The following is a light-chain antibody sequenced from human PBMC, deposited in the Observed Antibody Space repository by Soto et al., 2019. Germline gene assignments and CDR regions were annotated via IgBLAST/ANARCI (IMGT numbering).Light chain of an antibody. CDR2: DNT. J-gene: IGLJ1*01. CDR1: ISNIATYY. CDR3: GTWDSALRAFV. V-gene: IGLV1-51*01. Sequence: QSVLTQPPSVSAAPGQKVAISCSGSISNIATYYVSWYQQLPGTAPKLLIYDNTKRPSGIPDRFSGSKSGTSATLDIAELQTVDEGDYYCGTWDSALRAFVFGSVTKLTVL.